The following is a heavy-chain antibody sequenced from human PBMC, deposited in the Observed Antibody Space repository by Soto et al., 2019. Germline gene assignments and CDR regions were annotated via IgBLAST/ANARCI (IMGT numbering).Heavy chain of an antibody. CDR3: ARGVGSGSYYNQYNWFDP. CDR2: INTYNGNT. Sequence: ASVKVSCKASACTFTNYGISWVRQAPGQGLEWMGWINTYNGNTNYAQKLQGRVTMTTDTSTNTAYMELRSLRSDDTAVYYCARGVGSGSYYNQYNWFDPWGQGTLVTVS. J-gene: IGHJ5*02. D-gene: IGHD3-10*01. CDR1: ACTFTNYG. V-gene: IGHV1-18*01.